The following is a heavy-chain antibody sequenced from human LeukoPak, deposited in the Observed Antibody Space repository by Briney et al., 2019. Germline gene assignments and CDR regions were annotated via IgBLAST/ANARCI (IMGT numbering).Heavy chain of an antibody. CDR2: IYYSGST. J-gene: IGHJ4*02. D-gene: IGHD6-19*01. V-gene: IGHV4-39*01. CDR1: GGSISSSSYY. Sequence: PSETLSLTCSVSGGSISSSSYYWGWIRQPPGKGLEWIGNIYYSGSTYYIPSLKSRVTISVDTSKNQFSLKLSSVTAADTAVYYCARGLGGWLRLFDYWGQGTLVTVSS. CDR3: ARGLGGWLRLFDY.